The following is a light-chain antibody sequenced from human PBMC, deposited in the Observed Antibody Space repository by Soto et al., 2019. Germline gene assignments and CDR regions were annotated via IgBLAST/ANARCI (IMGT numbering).Light chain of an antibody. J-gene: IGLJ2*01. CDR1: SSDVGGYNY. V-gene: IGLV2-14*01. CDR2: EVN. Sequence: QSVLTQPASVSGSPGQSITISCTGTSSDVGGYNYVSWYQQHPGKVPKLMIYEVNNRPSGVSSRFSGSKSGNTASLTISRLQAEDEADYYCSSYTTSNTPVIFGGGTKLTVL. CDR3: SSYTTSNTPVI.